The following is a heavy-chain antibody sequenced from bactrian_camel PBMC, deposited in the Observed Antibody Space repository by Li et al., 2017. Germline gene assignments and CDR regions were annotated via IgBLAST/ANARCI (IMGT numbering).Heavy chain of an antibody. CDR3: AADTGSNLGSWKDVLDYNY. V-gene: IGHV3S40*01. D-gene: IGHD5*01. Sequence: DVQLVESGGGSVQTGGSLRLSCVASGYTYARNRNCFSWFRQTPGKEREGVAAVYIDSGTKYYADSVKGRFTISQDTAKSSVFLEMNSLKPDDTARYYCAADTGSNLGSWKDVLDYNYRGQGTQVTVS. CDR2: VYIDSGTK. CDR1: GYTYARNRNC. J-gene: IGHJ4*01.